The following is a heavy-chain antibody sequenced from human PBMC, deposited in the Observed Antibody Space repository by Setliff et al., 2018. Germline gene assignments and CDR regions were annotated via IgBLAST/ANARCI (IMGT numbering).Heavy chain of an antibody. CDR1: GASISSGHY. CDR2: IYHKGRT. CDR3: SRPHGGDYAFDI. V-gene: IGHV4-38-2*01. D-gene: IGHD4-17*01. J-gene: IGHJ3*02. Sequence: SETLSLTCDVSGASISSGHYWGWIRQPPGKGLEWIATIYHKGRTYFNPSLQSRVTMSLDRSKNQFSLRLTSVTASDTAVYYCSRPHGGDYAFDIWGQGTMVTVSS.